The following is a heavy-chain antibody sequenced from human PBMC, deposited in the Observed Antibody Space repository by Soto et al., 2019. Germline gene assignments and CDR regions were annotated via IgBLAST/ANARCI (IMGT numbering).Heavy chain of an antibody. CDR1: GYTFTGYY. J-gene: IGHJ5*02. V-gene: IGHV1-2*02. D-gene: IGHD3-10*01. CDR2: INPNSGGT. Sequence: ASVKVSCKASGYTFTGYYMHWVRQAPGQGLEWMGWINPNSGGTNYAQKFQGRVTMTRDTSISTAYMELSRLRSDDTAVYYCARDYPHEITMVRGVIKTWFDPWGHGTLVPVS. CDR3: ARDYPHEITMVRGVIKTWFDP.